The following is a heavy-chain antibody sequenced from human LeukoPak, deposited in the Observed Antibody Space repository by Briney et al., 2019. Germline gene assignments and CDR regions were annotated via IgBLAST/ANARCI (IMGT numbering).Heavy chain of an antibody. V-gene: IGHV4-61*02. D-gene: IGHD3-3*01. CDR2: IYTSGST. Sequence: SETLSLTCTVSGGSISSSSYYWSWIRQPAGKGLEWIGRIYTSGSTNYNPSLKSRVTMSVDTSKNQFSLKLSSVTAADTAVYYCARDGIVLRFLEWPEGYYYYYMDVWGKGTTVTVSS. CDR1: GGSISSSSYY. CDR3: ARDGIVLRFLEWPEGYYYYYMDV. J-gene: IGHJ6*03.